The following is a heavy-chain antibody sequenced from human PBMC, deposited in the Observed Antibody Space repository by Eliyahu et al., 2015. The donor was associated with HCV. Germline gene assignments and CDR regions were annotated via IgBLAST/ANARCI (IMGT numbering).Heavy chain of an antibody. Sequence: QLQLQESGPGLVKPSETLSLTCTVSGGSISSXSXYWGWIRQPPGKGLEXIGGXYYSGSTHYNPSLKSRVTTSVDTSKNQFSLKLSSVTAADTAVYYCARHWKDILTGYYGGEFDYWGQGTLVTVSS. CDR2: XYYSGST. CDR3: ARHWKDILTGYYGGEFDY. D-gene: IGHD3-9*01. V-gene: IGHV4-39*01. J-gene: IGHJ4*02. CDR1: GGSISSXSXY.